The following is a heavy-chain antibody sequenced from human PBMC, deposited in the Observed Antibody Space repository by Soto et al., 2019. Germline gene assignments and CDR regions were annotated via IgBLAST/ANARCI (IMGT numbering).Heavy chain of an antibody. D-gene: IGHD2-15*01. J-gene: IGHJ6*02. Sequence: QLQLQESGPGLVKPSETLSLTCTVSGGSISSSSYYWGWIRQPPGKGLEWIGTIYYSGSTYYNPSLKSRDTIFVDTSKNQFSLKLSSVTAADTAVYYCARLGRDIVVVVTADYGMDVWGQGTTVTVSS. CDR3: ARLGRDIVVVVTADYGMDV. CDR2: IYYSGST. CDR1: GGSISSSSYY. V-gene: IGHV4-39*01.